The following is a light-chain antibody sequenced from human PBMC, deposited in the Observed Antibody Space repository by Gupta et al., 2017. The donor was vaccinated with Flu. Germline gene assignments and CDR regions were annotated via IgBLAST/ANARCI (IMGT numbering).Light chain of an antibody. J-gene: IGKJ4*01. CDR2: AGS. CDR1: EAISYC. Sequence: PSFLLYSFGDSVPFTGRASEAISYCLAWYQQKPGEGPKLLIYAGSTGHTAVPSRFSGSGSGTEFTLTISSRQPEDFGIYYCQRFNQYPVTFGGGTKVEVK. V-gene: IGKV1-9*01. CDR3: QRFNQYPVT.